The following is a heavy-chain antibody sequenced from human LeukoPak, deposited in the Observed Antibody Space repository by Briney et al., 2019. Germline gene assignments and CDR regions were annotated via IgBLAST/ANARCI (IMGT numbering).Heavy chain of an antibody. CDR1: GGTISSYY. Sequence: PSETLSLTCTVSGGTISSYYWSWIRQPPGKGLEWIGYIYYSGSTNYNPSLKSRVTISVDTSKNQFSLKLSSVTAADTAVYYCARSGGDTTMAQDFDYWGQGTLVTVSS. J-gene: IGHJ4*02. D-gene: IGHD5-18*01. CDR2: IYYSGST. V-gene: IGHV4-59*01. CDR3: ARSGGDTTMAQDFDY.